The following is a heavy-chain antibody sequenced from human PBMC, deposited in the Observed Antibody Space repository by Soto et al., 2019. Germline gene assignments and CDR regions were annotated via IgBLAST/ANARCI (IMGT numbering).Heavy chain of an antibody. CDR3: AKGVNYYDSSGYSSEYYFDY. CDR1: GFPFSSYA. J-gene: IGHJ4*02. D-gene: IGHD3-22*01. CDR2: ISGSGGST. V-gene: IGHV3-23*01. Sequence: PGGSLRLSCAASGFPFSSYAMSWVRQAPGKGLEWVSAISGSGGSTYYADSVKGRFTISRDNSKNTLYLQMNSLRAEDTAVYYCAKGVNYYDSSGYSSEYYFDYWGQGTLVTVSS.